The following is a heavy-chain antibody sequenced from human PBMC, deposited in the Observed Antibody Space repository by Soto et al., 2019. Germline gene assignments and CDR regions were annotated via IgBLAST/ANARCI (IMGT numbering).Heavy chain of an antibody. V-gene: IGHV6-1*01. CDR2: TYYRSKWYN. J-gene: IGHJ3*02. Sequence: SQTLSLTCAMSGYSVSSNIAAWNCIRQSPSRGLEWLGRTYYRSKWYNDYAVSVKSRITINPDTSKNQFSLQLNSVTPEDTAVYYCARAPGIEVDGAFDIWGQGTMVTVSS. CDR1: GYSVSSNIAA. CDR3: ARAPGIEVDGAFDI. D-gene: IGHD6-19*01.